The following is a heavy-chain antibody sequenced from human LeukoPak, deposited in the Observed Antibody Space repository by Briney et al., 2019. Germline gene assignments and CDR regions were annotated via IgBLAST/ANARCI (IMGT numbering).Heavy chain of an antibody. CDR1: GFTFSSYA. V-gene: IGHV3-23*01. CDR2: ISGSGGIT. Sequence: PGGSLRLSCAASGFTFSSYAMSWVRQAPGKALEWVSAISGSGGITYYADSVKGRFTISRDNSKNTLYLQMNTLRAQDTAVYYCAKYPSQFLDYGDSYYFDYWGQGTLVTVSS. CDR3: AKYPSQFLDYGDSYYFDY. D-gene: IGHD4-17*01. J-gene: IGHJ4*02.